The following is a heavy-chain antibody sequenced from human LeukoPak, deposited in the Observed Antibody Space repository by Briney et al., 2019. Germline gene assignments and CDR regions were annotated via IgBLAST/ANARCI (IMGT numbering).Heavy chain of an antibody. CDR2: IIPIFGTA. Sequence: GASVKVSCKASGGTFSSYAISWVRQAPGQGLEWMGGIIPIFGTANYAQKFQGRVTITADESTSTAYMELSSLRSGDTAVYYCARGVIKAPNLYYFDYWGQGTLVTVSS. CDR3: ARGVIKAPNLYYFDY. J-gene: IGHJ4*02. D-gene: IGHD3-10*01. V-gene: IGHV1-69*13. CDR1: GGTFSSYA.